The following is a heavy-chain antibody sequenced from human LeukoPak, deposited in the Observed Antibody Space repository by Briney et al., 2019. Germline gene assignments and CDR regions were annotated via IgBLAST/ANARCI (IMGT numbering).Heavy chain of an antibody. Sequence: ASVKVSCKASGYTFTSYGISWVRQAPGQGLEWMGWISAYNGNTNYAQKLQGRVTMTTDTSTSTAYMELRSLRSDDTAVYYCARDLFPHIAAAGTRFDPWGQGTLVTVSS. CDR2: ISAYNGNT. D-gene: IGHD6-13*01. V-gene: IGHV1-18*01. CDR3: ARDLFPHIAAAGTRFDP. CDR1: GYTFTSYG. J-gene: IGHJ5*02.